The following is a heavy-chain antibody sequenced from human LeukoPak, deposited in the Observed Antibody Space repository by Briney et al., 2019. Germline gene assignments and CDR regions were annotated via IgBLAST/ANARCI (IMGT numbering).Heavy chain of an antibody. CDR3: AKLGVVPADFDY. J-gene: IGHJ4*02. V-gene: IGHV3-30*18. D-gene: IGHD2-2*01. CDR2: ISYDGSNK. CDR1: GFTFSSYG. Sequence: GGSLTLACAASGFTFSSYGMHWVRQAPGTGLEWVAVISYDGSNKYYADSVKGRFTISRDNSKNTLYLQMNSLRAEDTAVYYCAKLGVVPADFDYWGQGTLVTVSS.